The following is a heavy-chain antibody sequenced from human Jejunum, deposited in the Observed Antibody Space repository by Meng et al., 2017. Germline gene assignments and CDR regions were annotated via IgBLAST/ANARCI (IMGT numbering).Heavy chain of an antibody. V-gene: IGHV3-15*01. J-gene: IGHJ4*02. CDR1: GFNFNDAW. Sequence: GGSLRLSCAATGFNFNDAWMSWVRQAPGKGLEWIGRIKSKGSGGTIDYAAPVKGRFTISRDNSKDTLYLQMNSLSAEDTALYYCTSWREGSGSYFDYWGQGTLVTVSS. CDR2: IKSKGSGGTI. D-gene: IGHD3-10*01. CDR3: TSWREGSGSYFDY.